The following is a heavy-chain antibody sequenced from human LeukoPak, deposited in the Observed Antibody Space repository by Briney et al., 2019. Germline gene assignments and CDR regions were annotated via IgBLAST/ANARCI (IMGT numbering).Heavy chain of an antibody. D-gene: IGHD3-3*01. CDR3: ARSIPTFGVAVPGYHFFDY. Sequence: PSETLSLTCSVSGGSINTFYWSWIRQPPGKGLEWIGYIYYSGSTNYNPSLKSRVSISVDTSNNQFSLRLTSMTAADTAVYYCARSIPTFGVAVPGYHFFDYWGQGTLVTVSS. CDR2: IYYSGST. J-gene: IGHJ4*02. CDR1: GGSINTFY. V-gene: IGHV4-59*12.